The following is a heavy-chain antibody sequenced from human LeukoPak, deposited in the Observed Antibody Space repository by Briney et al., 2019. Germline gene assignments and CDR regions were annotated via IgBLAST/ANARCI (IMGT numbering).Heavy chain of an antibody. D-gene: IGHD2-2*01. J-gene: IGHJ5*02. CDR1: GGSISSGSYY. V-gene: IGHV4-61*02. Sequence: SETLSLTCTVSGGSISSGSYYWSWIRQPAGKGLEWTGRIYTSGSTNYNPSLKSRVTISVDTSKNQFSLKLSSVTAADTAVYYCARDFGCSRTSCPWGGWFDPWGQGTLVTVSS. CDR2: IYTSGST. CDR3: ARDFGCSRTSCPWGGWFDP.